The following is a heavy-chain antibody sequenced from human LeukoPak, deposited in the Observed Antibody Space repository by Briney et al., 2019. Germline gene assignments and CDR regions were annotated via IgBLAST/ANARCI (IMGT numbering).Heavy chain of an antibody. Sequence: PSETLSLTCTVSGGSISSYYWSWIRQPPGKGLEWIGYIYYSGSTNYNPSLKSRVTISVDTSKNQFSLKLSSVTAADTAVYYCAKDNMIEAGVLWFGESFDYWGQGTLVTVSS. D-gene: IGHD3-10*01. CDR1: GGSISSYY. J-gene: IGHJ4*02. CDR2: IYYSGST. CDR3: AKDNMIEAGVLWFGESFDY. V-gene: IGHV4-59*01.